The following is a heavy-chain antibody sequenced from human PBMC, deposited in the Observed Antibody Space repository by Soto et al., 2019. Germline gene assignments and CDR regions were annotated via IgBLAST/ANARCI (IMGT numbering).Heavy chain of an antibody. Sequence: QVHLVQSGAEVRKPGASVKVSCKASGYNFTPYAIHWVRQAPGQRPGWMGWINGDNGKATYSGKLQGIVTITRDTMATTAFLVLSSLTSEDTAVYYCARSQTMVTLVYFRYWGQGTLVTVSS. J-gene: IGHJ4*02. V-gene: IGHV1-3*01. CDR2: INGDNGKA. D-gene: IGHD4-17*01. CDR1: GYNFTPYA. CDR3: ARSQTMVTLVYFRY.